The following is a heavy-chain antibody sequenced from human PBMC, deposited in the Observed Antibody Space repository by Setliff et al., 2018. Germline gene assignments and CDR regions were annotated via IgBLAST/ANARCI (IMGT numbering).Heavy chain of an antibody. CDR3: AKGGGRYHSDS. CDR2: IYTSWST. J-gene: IGHJ4*02. D-gene: IGHD1-1*01. V-gene: IGHV4-61*09. Sequence: PSETLSLTCTVSGDSISSRRNYWGWFRQPAGKELEWIGQIYTSWSTNYNPSLKSRVTISLDKSNNQFSLKLTSMTAADTAVYYCAKGGGRYHSDSWGQGILVTVSS. CDR1: GDSISSRRNY.